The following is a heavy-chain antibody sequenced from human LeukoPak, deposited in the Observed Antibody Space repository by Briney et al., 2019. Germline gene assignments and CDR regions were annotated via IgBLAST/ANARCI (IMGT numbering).Heavy chain of an antibody. CDR3: AKGEEGELSSPCDY. CDR2: ISWDGGST. V-gene: IGHV3-43*01. J-gene: IGHJ4*02. Sequence: PGGSLRLSCAASGFTFDDYTMHWVRQAPGKGLEWVSLISWDGGSTYYADSVKGRFTISRDNSKNSLYLQMNSLRTEDTALYYCAKGEEGELSSPCDYWGQGTLVTVSS. CDR1: GFTFDDYT. D-gene: IGHD3-16*02.